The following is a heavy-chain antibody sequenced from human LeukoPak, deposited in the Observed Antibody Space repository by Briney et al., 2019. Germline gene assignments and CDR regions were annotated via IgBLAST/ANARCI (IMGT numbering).Heavy chain of an antibody. J-gene: IGHJ4*02. V-gene: IGHV4-34*01. CDR1: GGSFSGYY. D-gene: IGHD4-23*01. CDR2: IKHSGSI. CDR3: ARSTAYGGNPPGGLYFDY. Sequence: SETLSLTCAVYGGSFSGYYSSWTRHPPGKGLEWHGEIKHSGSINYNPSLKSRVTISVDTSKTQFSLKLSSVTAADTAVYYCARSTAYGGNPPGGLYFDYWGQGTLVTVSS.